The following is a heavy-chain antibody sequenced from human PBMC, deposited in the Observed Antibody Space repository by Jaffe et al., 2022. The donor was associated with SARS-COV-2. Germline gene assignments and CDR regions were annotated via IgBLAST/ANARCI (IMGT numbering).Heavy chain of an antibody. CDR3: ARVTGSGIRHHTNYSYYYMDV. CDR1: GGSFSGYY. V-gene: IGHV4-34*01. Sequence: QVQLQQWGAGLLKPSETLSLTCAVYGGSFSGYYWSWIRQPPGKGLEWIGEINHSGSTNYNPSLKSRVTISVDTSKNQFSLKLSSVTAADTAVYYCARVTGSGIRHHTNYSYYYMDVWGKGTTVTVSS. D-gene: IGHD3-10*01. J-gene: IGHJ6*03. CDR2: INHSGST.